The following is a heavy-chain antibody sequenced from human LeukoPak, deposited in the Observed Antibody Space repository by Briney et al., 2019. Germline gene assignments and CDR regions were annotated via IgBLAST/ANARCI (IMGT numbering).Heavy chain of an antibody. CDR3: ARGDYYDSSGYYEGY. CDR1: GGSISSGDYY. Sequence: SQTLSLTCTVSGGSISSGDYYWSWIRQPPGKGLEWIGYIYYSGSTNYNPSLKSRVTISVDTSKNQFSLKLSSVTAADTAVYYCARGDYYDSSGYYEGYWGQGTLVTVSS. V-gene: IGHV4-61*08. D-gene: IGHD3-22*01. CDR2: IYYSGST. J-gene: IGHJ4*02.